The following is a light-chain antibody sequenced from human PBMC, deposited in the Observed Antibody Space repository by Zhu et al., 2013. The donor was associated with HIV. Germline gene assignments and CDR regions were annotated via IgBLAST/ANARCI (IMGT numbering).Light chain of an antibody. Sequence: QSALTQPASVSGSPGQSITISCTGTSNDVGGYNYVSWYRKHPGKAPKLIIYEVNNRPSGVSNRFSGSKSGNTASLTISGLQAEDEADYFCSSYTARSTVLFGGGTKLTVV. CDR3: SSYTARSTVL. V-gene: IGLV2-14*01. CDR2: EVN. CDR1: SNDVGGYNY. J-gene: IGLJ2*01.